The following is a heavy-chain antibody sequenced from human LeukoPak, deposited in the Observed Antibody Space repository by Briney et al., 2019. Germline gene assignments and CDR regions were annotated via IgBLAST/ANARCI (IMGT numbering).Heavy chain of an antibody. CDR2: ISPNSGAT. D-gene: IGHD6-13*01. CDR1: GYTFTGYY. V-gene: IGHV1-2*02. Sequence: ASVKVSCTASGYTFTGYYMHWVRQAPGQGLEWMGWISPNSGATNYAQNFQARVTMTGDTSISTAYMELSSLRSDDTAVYYWARLGGGSSWSNFDFWGQGTLVTVSS. J-gene: IGHJ4*02. CDR3: ARLGGGSSWSNFDF.